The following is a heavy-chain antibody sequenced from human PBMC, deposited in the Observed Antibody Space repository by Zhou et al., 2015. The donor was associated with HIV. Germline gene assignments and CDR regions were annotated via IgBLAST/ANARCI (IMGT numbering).Heavy chain of an antibody. CDR2: FSTLGSTT. CDR1: GFIFSDHD. V-gene: IGHV3-64*01. J-gene: IGHJ3*02. D-gene: IGHD1-1*01. CDR3: AREGTTHRRGEDAFDI. Sequence: EVQLVESGGGVVRPGGSLRLSCAASGFIFSDHDMHWVRQAPGKGLEYVASFSTLGSTTFYGSSVKGRFSISRDNSKNTLYLQMGSLRVEDMAVYYCAREGTTHRRGEDAFDIWGQGTMVTVSS.